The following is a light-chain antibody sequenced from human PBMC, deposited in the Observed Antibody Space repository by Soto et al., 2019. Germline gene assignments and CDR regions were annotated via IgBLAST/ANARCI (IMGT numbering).Light chain of an antibody. J-gene: IGKJ4*01. V-gene: IGKV1-5*03. CDR2: KAS. Sequence: HSAAAVSAYERDRVSINCRASQSISAWLAWYQQKPGKAPRLLIYKASTLEIGVPSRFSGSGSGTEFTLTISSMQAEDVARDSCAQYMDPLWASAEGTKVDI. CDR1: QSISAW. CDR3: AQYMDPLWA.